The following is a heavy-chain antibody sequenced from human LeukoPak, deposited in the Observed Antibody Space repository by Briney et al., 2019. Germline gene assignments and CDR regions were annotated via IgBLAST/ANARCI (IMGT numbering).Heavy chain of an antibody. V-gene: IGHV1-69*04. CDR3: ARDRADSYGQFDY. CDR1: GGTFSSYA. J-gene: IGHJ4*02. CDR2: IIPILGIA. D-gene: IGHD5-18*01. Sequence: SVKVSCKASGGTFSSYAINWVRQAPGQGLEWMGRIIPILGIANYAQKFQGRVTITADKSTSTAYMELSSLRSEDTAVYYCARDRADSYGQFDYWGQGTLVTVSS.